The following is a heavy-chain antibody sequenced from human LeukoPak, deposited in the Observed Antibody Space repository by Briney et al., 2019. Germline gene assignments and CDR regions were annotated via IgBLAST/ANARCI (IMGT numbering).Heavy chain of an antibody. CDR3: ARGGLIQRHAFDI. V-gene: IGHV3-48*03. J-gene: IGHJ3*02. Sequence: PGGSLRLSCAASGFTFSSYEMNWVRQAPGKGLEWVSYIGSSGSTVYYADSVKGRFSISRDNAKNSLYLQMNSLRGEDTALYYCARGGLIQRHAFDIWGQGTMVTVSS. CDR1: GFTFSSYE. CDR2: IGSSGSTV. D-gene: IGHD1-1*01.